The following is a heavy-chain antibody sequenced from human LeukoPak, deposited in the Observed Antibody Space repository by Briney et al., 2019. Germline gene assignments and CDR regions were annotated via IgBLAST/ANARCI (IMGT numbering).Heavy chain of an antibody. CDR3: ARGGSAAYYYGSGPFDP. CDR1: GYTFTSYG. V-gene: IGHV1-18*01. D-gene: IGHD3-10*01. CDR2: ISAYNGNT. Sequence: ASVKVSCKASGYTFTSYGISWVRQAPGQGLEWMGWISAYNGNTNYAQKLQGRVTMTTDTSTSTAYMELRSLRSDDTAVYYCARGGSAAYYYGSGPFDPWGQGTLVTVSS. J-gene: IGHJ5*02.